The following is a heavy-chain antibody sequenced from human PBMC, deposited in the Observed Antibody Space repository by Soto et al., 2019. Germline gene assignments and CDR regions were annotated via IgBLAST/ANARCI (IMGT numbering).Heavy chain of an antibody. J-gene: IGHJ4*02. V-gene: IGHV3-23*01. Sequence: EGQVLESGGDSVQPGGSLRLSCVASGFTFNTYAMTWVRQAPGKGLEWLSAISASGTNAYYADSVKGRFTTSRDNSRNALSLQMNSLRAEDTAVYYCAAVREVTNGPWDYWGPGTLVPVSS. D-gene: IGHD1-26*01. CDR3: AAVREVTNGPWDY. CDR1: GFTFNTYA. CDR2: ISASGTNA.